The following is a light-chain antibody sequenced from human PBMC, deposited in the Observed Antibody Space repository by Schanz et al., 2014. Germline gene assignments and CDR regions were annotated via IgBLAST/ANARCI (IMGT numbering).Light chain of an antibody. J-gene: IGKJ1*01. V-gene: IGKV3D-20*02. Sequence: EIVLTQSPGTLSLSPGERATLSCRASQSVSSSYLAWYQQKPGQAPRLLMYGAFNRATGIPDRFSGSGFGTEFTLTISSLEPEDFAVYYCQHRFNWPWRFGQGTKLEIK. CDR2: GAF. CDR3: QHRFNWPWR. CDR1: QSVSSSY.